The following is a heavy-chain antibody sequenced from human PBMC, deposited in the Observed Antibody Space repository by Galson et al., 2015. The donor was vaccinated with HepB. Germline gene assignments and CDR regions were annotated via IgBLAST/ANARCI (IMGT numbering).Heavy chain of an antibody. Sequence: SVKVSCKASGDAFSSYAITWVRQAPGQGLEWMGGIIPIFGTPNYAQKFQGRAIISADESTNTAYLELSSLRSEDTAIYYCARGGGYCSGGSCYNWFDPWGQGTLVPVSS. CDR1: GDAFSSYA. D-gene: IGHD2-15*01. CDR3: ARGGGYCSGGSCYNWFDP. CDR2: IIPIFGTP. V-gene: IGHV1-69*13. J-gene: IGHJ5*02.